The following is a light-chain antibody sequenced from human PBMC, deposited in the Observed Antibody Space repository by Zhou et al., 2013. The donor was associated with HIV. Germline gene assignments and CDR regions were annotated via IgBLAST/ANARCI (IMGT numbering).Light chain of an antibody. CDR1: NIGKKG. V-gene: IGLV3-21*04. CDR2: YDS. Sequence: SYELTQAPPVSVAPGKTARITCGGDNIGKKGVHWYQQKPGQAPVLVISYDSDRPSGIPERFSGSNSGNTATLTISGVEAGDEADYYCQVWDSSRDHVAFGGGTKLTVL. CDR3: QVWDSSRDHVA. J-gene: IGLJ2*01.